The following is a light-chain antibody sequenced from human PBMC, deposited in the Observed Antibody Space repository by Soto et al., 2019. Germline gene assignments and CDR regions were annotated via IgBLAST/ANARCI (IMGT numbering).Light chain of an antibody. Sequence: QSVLTQPPSASGTPGQTVAISCSGSNSNFGSNTVNWYQQFPGTAPKLLIYGNNQRPSGVPDRFSGSKSDTSASLAISGLLSEDESDYYCAAWAASLNGWVFGGGTKVTVL. CDR2: GNN. V-gene: IGLV1-44*01. J-gene: IGLJ3*02. CDR1: NSNFGSNT. CDR3: AAWAASLNGWV.